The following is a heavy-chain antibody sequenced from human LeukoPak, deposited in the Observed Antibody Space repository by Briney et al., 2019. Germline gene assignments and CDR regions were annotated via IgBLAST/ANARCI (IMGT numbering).Heavy chain of an antibody. J-gene: IGHJ4*02. CDR2: ISGSGGST. CDR1: GFTFSSYG. Sequence: PGGSLRLSCAASGFTFSSYGMHWVRQAPGKGLEWVSAISGSGGSTYYADSVKGRFTISRDNTKNTLYLQMNSLRAEDTAVYYCAKGMSRLGYCSSTSCYTAGYWGQGTLVTVSS. CDR3: AKGMSRLGYCSSTSCYTAGY. V-gene: IGHV3-23*01. D-gene: IGHD2-2*02.